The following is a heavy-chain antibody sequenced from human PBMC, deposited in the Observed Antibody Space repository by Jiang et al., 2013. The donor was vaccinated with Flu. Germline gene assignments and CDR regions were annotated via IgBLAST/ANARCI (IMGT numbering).Heavy chain of an antibody. V-gene: IGHV1-45*02. CDR1: GYHFTYPY. CDR3: ARSPLTSGPSYSGDDFYFDS. Sequence: VQSGAEVKKTGSSVKVSCKATGYHFTYPYLHWVRQAPGQGLEWMGWITIYNGNTNYARRFRDRLTITRSSSLSYAYMELRGLTPDDSATYYCARSPLTSGPSYSGDDFYFDSWGQGTLVTVSS. CDR2: ITIYNGNT. D-gene: IGHD2-15*01. J-gene: IGHJ4*02.